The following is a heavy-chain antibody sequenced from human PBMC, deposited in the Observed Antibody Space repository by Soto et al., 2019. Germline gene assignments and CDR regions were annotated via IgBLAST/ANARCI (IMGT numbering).Heavy chain of an antibody. CDR1: GFMFDSYA. Sequence: HPGGSLRLSCVASGFMFDSYAMNWVRQAPGKGLEWVSYISSGGDRIYYAESLKGRITISRDNARNSLSLQMNILSDEDTAVYYCTKSADSAGWGVDFWGQGTLVTVSS. CDR2: ISSGGDRI. CDR3: TKSADSAGWGVDF. V-gene: IGHV3-48*02. D-gene: IGHD3-10*01. J-gene: IGHJ4*02.